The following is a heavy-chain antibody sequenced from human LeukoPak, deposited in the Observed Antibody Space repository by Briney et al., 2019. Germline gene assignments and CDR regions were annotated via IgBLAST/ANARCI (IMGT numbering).Heavy chain of an antibody. D-gene: IGHD1-1*01. Sequence: GTSLRLSCAASGFTFSSYAIHWVRQAPGKGLEWVAVIYSGGSTYYADSVKGRFTISRDNSKNTLYLQMNSLRAEDTAVYYCAREGTGRYYYYYYMDVWGKGTTVTISS. V-gene: IGHV3-66*01. CDR3: AREGTGRYYYYYYMDV. J-gene: IGHJ6*03. CDR1: GFTFSSYA. CDR2: IYSGGST.